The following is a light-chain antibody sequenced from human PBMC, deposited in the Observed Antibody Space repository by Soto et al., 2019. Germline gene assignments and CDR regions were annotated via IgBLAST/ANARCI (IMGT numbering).Light chain of an antibody. CDR1: RSNIGHNA. CDR2: NNN. CDR3: ATWDDSLNARRV. J-gene: IGLJ3*02. Sequence: QSVLTQPPSASGTPGQRVTISCSGSRSNIGHNAVSWYQQFPGTAPKLLIYNNNQRPSGVPDRFSGSKSGTSASLAIGGLQSEDEADYYCATWDDSLNARRVFGGGTKLTVL. V-gene: IGLV1-44*01.